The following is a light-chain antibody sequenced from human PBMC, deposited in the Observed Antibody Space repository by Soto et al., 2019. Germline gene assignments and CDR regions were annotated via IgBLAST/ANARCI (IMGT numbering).Light chain of an antibody. J-gene: IGKJ1*01. CDR3: QRSYSTPRT. V-gene: IGKV1-39*01. CDR2: AAS. Sequence: DIQMTQSPSSLSASVGDIVTITCRASQSISSYLNWYQQKPGKAPKLLIYAASSLQSGVPSRFSGSGSGTDFPLTISSLQPEDFATYYCQRSYSTPRTFGQGTKVEIK. CDR1: QSISSY.